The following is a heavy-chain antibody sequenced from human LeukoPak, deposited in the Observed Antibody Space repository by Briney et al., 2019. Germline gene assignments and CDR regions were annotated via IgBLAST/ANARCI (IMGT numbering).Heavy chain of an antibody. D-gene: IGHD2-15*01. J-gene: IGHJ4*02. CDR1: GGSISSYY. Sequence: SETLSLTCTVSGGSISSYYWSWIRQPPGKGLEWIGYINYSGSTNYNPSLKSRVTISVDTSKNQFSLKLSSVTAADTAVYYCARRGYCSGGSCYSYFDYWGQGTLVTVSS. V-gene: IGHV4-59*08. CDR2: INYSGST. CDR3: ARRGYCSGGSCYSYFDY.